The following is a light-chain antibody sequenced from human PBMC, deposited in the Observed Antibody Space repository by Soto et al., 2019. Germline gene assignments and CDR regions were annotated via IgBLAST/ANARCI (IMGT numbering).Light chain of an antibody. CDR2: GAS. J-gene: IGKJ4*01. CDR3: QQSYSSPLT. Sequence: DIQMTQSPSSLSASVGDRVTITCRASQSISNYLNWYQQKPGKAPKHLIYGASNLQSGVPSRFSGSGAGTDFTLTISSLQPEDFATFYCQQSYSSPLTFGGGTKVEIK. V-gene: IGKV1-39*01. CDR1: QSISNY.